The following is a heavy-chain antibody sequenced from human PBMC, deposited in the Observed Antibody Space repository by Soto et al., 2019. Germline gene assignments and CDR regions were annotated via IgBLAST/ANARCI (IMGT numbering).Heavy chain of an antibody. CDR3: ARSPNYYYYGFDV. CDR2: IYYSGST. CDR1: GGSVSSGDYF. D-gene: IGHD3-10*01. J-gene: IGHJ6*02. Sequence: PSETLSLPCTVSGGSVSSGDYFWSWLRQSPGKRLESIAYIYYSGSTNYNPSLKSRATISVDTYKSQVSPTLTSMTAADAALYYCARSPNYYYYGFDVWGQGTAVTV. V-gene: IGHV4-61*08.